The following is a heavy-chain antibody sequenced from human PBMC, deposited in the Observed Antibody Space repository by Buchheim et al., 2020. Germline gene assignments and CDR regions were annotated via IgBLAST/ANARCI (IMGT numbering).Heavy chain of an antibody. J-gene: IGHJ4*02. CDR1: GFSFSIYS. D-gene: IGHD2-2*01. CDR3: ARDCSSSCLDY. V-gene: IGHV3-21*01. CDR2: IGSSSDFT. Sequence: EVQLVESGGGLVKPGGSLRLSCAASGFSFSIYSMNWVRQAPGRGLEWVSSIGSSSDFTYYADSVKGRFTISRDNAKNSLYLEMNSLRAEDTAVYYCARDCSSSCLDYWGPGTL.